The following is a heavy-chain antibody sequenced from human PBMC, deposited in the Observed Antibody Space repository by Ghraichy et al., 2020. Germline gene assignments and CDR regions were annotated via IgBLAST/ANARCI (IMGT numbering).Heavy chain of an antibody. Sequence: SVKVSCKASGGTFSSYAISWVRQAPGQGLEWMGGIIPIFGTANYAQKFQGRVTITADESTSTAYMELSSLRSEDTAVYYCARSLVGATTPRYYFDYWGQGTLVTVSS. CDR2: IIPIFGTA. J-gene: IGHJ4*02. CDR1: GGTFSSYA. D-gene: IGHD1-26*01. CDR3: ARSLVGATTPRYYFDY. V-gene: IGHV1-69*13.